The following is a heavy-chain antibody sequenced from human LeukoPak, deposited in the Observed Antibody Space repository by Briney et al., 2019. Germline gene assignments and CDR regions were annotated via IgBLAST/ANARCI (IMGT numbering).Heavy chain of an antibody. CDR2: ISSSSSYI. V-gene: IGHV3-21*01. CDR1: GFTFSRYT. Sequence: GGSLRLSCAASGFTFSRYTMIWVRQAPGKGLEWVSSISSSSSYIYYADSVKGRFTISRDNARNSLYLQMNSLRADDTAIYYCARTKWQLPWAWGQGTLVTVSS. CDR3: ARTKWQLPWA. J-gene: IGHJ1*01. D-gene: IGHD1-26*01.